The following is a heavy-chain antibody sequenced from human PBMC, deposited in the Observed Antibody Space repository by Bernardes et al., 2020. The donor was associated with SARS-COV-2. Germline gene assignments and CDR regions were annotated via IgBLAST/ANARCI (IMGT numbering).Heavy chain of an antibody. J-gene: IGHJ3*01. D-gene: IGHD3-9*01. V-gene: IGHV3-21*01. CDR2: ISGFGLYI. CDR3: ARDIGGTDWRYGFDV. CDR1: GGSISSYY. Sequence: ETLSLTCTVSGGSISSYYWSWIRQPPGKGLEWVSSISGFGLYIYYGDSVRGRFTTSRDNAKKSVFLQMESLRAEDTAVYYCARDIGGTDWRYGFDVWGPGTMVHVAS.